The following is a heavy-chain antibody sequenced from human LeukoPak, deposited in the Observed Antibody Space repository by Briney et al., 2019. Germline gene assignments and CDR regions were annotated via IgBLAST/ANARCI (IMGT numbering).Heavy chain of an antibody. D-gene: IGHD1-26*01. CDR2: ISYDGSNK. Sequence: GGSLRLSCAASGFTFSSYAMHWVRQAPGKGLEWVAVISYDGSNKYYADSVKGRFTISRDNSKNTLYLQMNSLRAEDTAVYYCARDRVGATHYFDYWGQGTLVTVSS. V-gene: IGHV3-30*04. CDR3: ARDRVGATHYFDY. J-gene: IGHJ4*02. CDR1: GFTFSSYA.